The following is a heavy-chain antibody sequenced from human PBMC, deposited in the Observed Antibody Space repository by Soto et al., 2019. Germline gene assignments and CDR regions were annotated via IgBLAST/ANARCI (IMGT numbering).Heavy chain of an antibody. CDR2: IKQDGSEK. V-gene: IGHV3-7*03. D-gene: IGHD6-13*01. CDR1: GFTFSSYW. CDR3: ARGWKLYVSSWEVNY. J-gene: IGHJ4*02. Sequence: GGSLRLSCAASGFTFSSYWMSWVRQAPGKGLGWVANIKQDGSEKYYVDSVKGRFTISRDNAKNSLYLQMNSLRAEDTAVYYCARGWKLYVSSWEVNYWGQGTLVTVSS.